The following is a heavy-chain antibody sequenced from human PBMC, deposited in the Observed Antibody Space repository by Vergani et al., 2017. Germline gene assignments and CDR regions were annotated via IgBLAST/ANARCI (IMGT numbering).Heavy chain of an antibody. V-gene: IGHV4-59*01. D-gene: IGHD4-17*01. J-gene: IGHJ4*02. CDR2: IYYSGST. Sequence: QVQLQESGPGLVKPSETLSLTCTVSGGSISSYYWSWIRQPPGKGLEWIGYIYYSGSTNYHPSLKSRVTISVDTSKNQFSLKLSSVTAADTAVYYCARTYGDYGGGGFDYWGQGTLVTVSS. CDR3: ARTYGDYGGGGFDY. CDR1: GGSISSYY.